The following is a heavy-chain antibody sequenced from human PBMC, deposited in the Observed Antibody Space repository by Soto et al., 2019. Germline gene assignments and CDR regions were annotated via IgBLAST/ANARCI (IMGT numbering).Heavy chain of an antibody. Sequence: TWVSLRLSCAASGLPFSDNWMHWVRQAPGKGLVWVSRISSDGSSTTYADSVKGRFTVSRDNAQNTLYLQMSGLRAEDTAMYYGARDSESSVNHWGKGTPVTVSS. CDR1: GLPFSDNW. V-gene: IGHV3-74*01. CDR2: ISSDGSST. CDR3: ARDSESSVNH. J-gene: IGHJ5*02. D-gene: IGHD6-19*01.